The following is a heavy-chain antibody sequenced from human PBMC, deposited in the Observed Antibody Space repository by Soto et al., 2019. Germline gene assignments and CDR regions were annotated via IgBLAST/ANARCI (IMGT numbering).Heavy chain of an antibody. Sequence: SETLSLTCTVSGGSISSYYWSWIRQPPGKGLEWIGYIYYSGRTNYNPSLKSRVTISVDTSKNQSSLKLSSVTAADTAVYYCAKLHRHYYGSGSYYQFNWFDPWGQGTLVTVSS. D-gene: IGHD3-10*01. CDR1: GGSISSYY. J-gene: IGHJ5*02. CDR2: IYYSGRT. CDR3: AKLHRHYYGSGSYYQFNWFDP. V-gene: IGHV4-59*08.